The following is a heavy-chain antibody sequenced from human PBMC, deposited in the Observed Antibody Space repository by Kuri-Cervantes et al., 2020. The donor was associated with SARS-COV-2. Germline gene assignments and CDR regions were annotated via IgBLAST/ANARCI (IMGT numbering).Heavy chain of an antibody. CDR1: GFAFGTYA. Sequence: GGSLRLSCAASGFAFGTYAMTWVRQAPGKGLEWVSGISSSDGTRYYADSVKGRFTISRDTSKNTLYLQMNSLRSEDTAVYYCAKILTPGYCSGGSCYLGDYWGQGTLVTVSS. D-gene: IGHD2-15*01. V-gene: IGHV3-23*01. CDR2: ISSSDGTR. CDR3: AKILTPGYCSGGSCYLGDY. J-gene: IGHJ4*02.